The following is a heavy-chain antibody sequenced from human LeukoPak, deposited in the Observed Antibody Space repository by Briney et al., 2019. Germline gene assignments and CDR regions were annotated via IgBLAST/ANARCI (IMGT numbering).Heavy chain of an antibody. CDR1: GGFISGYY. D-gene: IGHD3-10*01. J-gene: IGHJ4*02. CDR2: IYYSGST. V-gene: IGHV4-59*01. CDR3: ARDKFGELNYFDY. Sequence: SETLSLTCTVSGGFISGYYWSWIRQPPGKGLEWIGYIYYSGSTNYNPSLKSRVTISVDTSKNQFSLKLSSVTAADTAVYYCARDKFGELNYFDYWGQGTLVTVSS.